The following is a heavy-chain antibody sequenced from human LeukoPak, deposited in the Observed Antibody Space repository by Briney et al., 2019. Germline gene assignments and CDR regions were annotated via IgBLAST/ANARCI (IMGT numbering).Heavy chain of an antibody. CDR1: GFTFSSQA. CDR2: ISGSGGST. D-gene: IGHD4-23*01. V-gene: IGHV3-23*01. J-gene: IGHJ4*02. Sequence: PGGSLRLSCAASGFTFSSQAMSWVRQAPGEGLEWVSVISGSGGSTYYADSVKGRFTISRGNSKNTLYLQMNSLRAEDTAVYYCAKDTVVGTTANLFDYWGQGTLVTVSS. CDR3: AKDTVVGTTANLFDY.